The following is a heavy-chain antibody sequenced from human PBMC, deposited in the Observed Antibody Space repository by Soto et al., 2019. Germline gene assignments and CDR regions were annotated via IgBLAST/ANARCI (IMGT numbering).Heavy chain of an antibody. CDR3: ARGGYYFYMDV. J-gene: IGHJ6*03. Sequence: QVQLQESGPGLVKPSETLSLTCAVSGGSISISNWWSWVRQTPGKGLEWIGQIHHSGSTNYSPSLTSRFTISVEKSKNQFSLKMTSVTAADTAVYYCARGGYYFYMDVWGKGTTVTVSS. CDR2: IHHSGST. V-gene: IGHV4-4*02. D-gene: IGHD1-26*01. CDR1: GGSISISNW.